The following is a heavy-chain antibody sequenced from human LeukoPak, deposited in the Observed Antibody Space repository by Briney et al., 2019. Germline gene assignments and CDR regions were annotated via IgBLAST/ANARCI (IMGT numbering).Heavy chain of an antibody. V-gene: IGHV3-7*01. CDR2: IKQDGSEK. J-gene: IGHJ4*02. CDR3: ASHQGYRHDY. Sequence: GGSLRRSCAVSGFTFSSYWMSWVRQAPGKGLEWVANIKQDGSEKYYVDSVKGRFTISRDNAKNSLYLQMNSLRVEDTAVYYCASHQGYRHDYWGQGTLVTVSS. CDR1: GFTFSSYW. D-gene: IGHD2-15*01.